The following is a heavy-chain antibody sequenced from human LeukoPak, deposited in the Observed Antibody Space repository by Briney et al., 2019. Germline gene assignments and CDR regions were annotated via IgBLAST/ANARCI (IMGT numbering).Heavy chain of an antibody. CDR1: GGTFSSYA. CDR3: ARAGDILTGYYY. CDR2: IIPILGTA. Sequence: SVKVSCKAAGGTFSSYAISWVRQAPGQRLEWMGGIIPILGTANYAQKVQGRVTITADQSTSTAYMELSSLRSEDTAVYYCARAGDILTGYYYWGQGPLVSVS. V-gene: IGHV1-69*10. J-gene: IGHJ4*02. D-gene: IGHD3-9*01.